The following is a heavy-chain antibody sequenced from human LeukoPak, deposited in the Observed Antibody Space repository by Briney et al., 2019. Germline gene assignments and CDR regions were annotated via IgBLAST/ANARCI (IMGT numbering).Heavy chain of an antibody. CDR3: PRDVGSSNYFDY. CDR2: ISYDGSNK. D-gene: IGHD3-10*01. CDR1: GFTFSSYS. J-gene: IGHJ4*02. V-gene: IGHV3-30*04. Sequence: PEGSLRLSCAASGFTFSSYSMYWVRQAPGKGLEWVAVISYDGSNKYYADSVKGRSTISRDNSKNTLFLQMNSLRAEDTAVYYCPRDVGSSNYFDYWGQGTLVTVSA.